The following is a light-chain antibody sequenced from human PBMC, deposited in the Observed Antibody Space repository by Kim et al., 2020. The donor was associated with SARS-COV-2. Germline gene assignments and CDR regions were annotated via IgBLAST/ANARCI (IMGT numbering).Light chain of an antibody. Sequence: ASVGDRVTITCRASQDIHSHLAWFQQKPGKVPKLLIHAASTLDSGVPARFSGSGSGTDFTLTISSLQPEDFATYYCLQHHSYPLAFGQGTKLDIK. CDR1: QDIHSH. CDR3: LQHHSYPLA. J-gene: IGKJ1*01. V-gene: IGKV1-17*03. CDR2: AAS.